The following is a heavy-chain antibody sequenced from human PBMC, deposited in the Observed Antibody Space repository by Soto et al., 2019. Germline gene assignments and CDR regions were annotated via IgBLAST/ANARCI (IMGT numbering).Heavy chain of an antibody. CDR1: GYTFTSYY. Sequence: QVQLVQSGAEVKKPGASVKVSCKASGYTFTSYYMHWVRQAPGQGLEWMGVIIPTVGRTTYAQNFQGRLTLTRDKSTSTVYMELSSLRPEDTAVYFCARWNSSGYMDYWGQGTLVTVSS. V-gene: IGHV1-46*01. CDR3: ARWNSSGYMDY. J-gene: IGHJ4*02. CDR2: IIPTVGRT. D-gene: IGHD6-25*01.